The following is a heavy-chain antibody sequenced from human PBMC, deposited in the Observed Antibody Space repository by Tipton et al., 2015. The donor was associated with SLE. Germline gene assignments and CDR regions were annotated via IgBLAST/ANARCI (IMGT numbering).Heavy chain of an antibody. CDR3: ARGVGYCTGGVCYPSPGMDV. V-gene: IGHV4-39*07. CDR1: GGSISSSSYY. J-gene: IGHJ6*02. Sequence: TLSLTCTVSGGSISSSSYYWGWIRQPPGKGLEWIGSIYHSGSTYYNPSLKSRVTISVDTSKNQFSLKLSSVTAADTAVYYCARGVGYCTGGVCYPSPGMDVWGQGTTVTVSS. CDR2: IYHSGST. D-gene: IGHD2-8*02.